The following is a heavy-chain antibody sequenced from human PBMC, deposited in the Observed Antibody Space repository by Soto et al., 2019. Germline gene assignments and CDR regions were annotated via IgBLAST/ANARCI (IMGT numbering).Heavy chain of an antibody. CDR3: AGENVAVPAYF. Sequence: GGSLRLSCSASRFTFSNYWMSWVRQAPGKGLEWVGNIKQDGSEMYYVDSVKGRFTISRDNAKNSVYLQMNSLRVDDTAVYFCAGENVAVPAYFWGQGTLVTVSS. V-gene: IGHV3-7*01. J-gene: IGHJ4*02. CDR1: RFTFSNYW. D-gene: IGHD6-19*01. CDR2: IKQDGSEM.